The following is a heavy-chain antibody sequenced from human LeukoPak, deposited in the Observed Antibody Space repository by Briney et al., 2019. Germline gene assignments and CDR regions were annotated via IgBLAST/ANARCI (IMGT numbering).Heavy chain of an antibody. CDR3: ARENDYDSMGWSW. Sequence: QPGGSLRLSCGASGFTFSSYEMNWVRQAPGKGGEWGSYINGGGTTIYYAVSVKGRFTIPRDNGKNSLYLQMNSLRGEDTGVYYCARENDYDSMGWSWWGQGTLVTVSS. D-gene: IGHD3-22*01. V-gene: IGHV3-48*03. J-gene: IGHJ4*02. CDR1: GFTFSSYE. CDR2: INGGGTTI.